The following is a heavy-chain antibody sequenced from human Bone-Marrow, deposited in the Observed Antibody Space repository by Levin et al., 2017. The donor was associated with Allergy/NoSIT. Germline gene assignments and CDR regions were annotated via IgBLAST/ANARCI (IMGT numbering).Heavy chain of an antibody. CDR3: ARDADTNSRYSQFDF. D-gene: IGHD1-1*01. Sequence: GGSLRLSCVASGFTFSYYGMHWVRQAPGKGLEWVAVFWSDGSQRYYADSVRGRLTVSRDDSKNTLYLQINGLRTDDTAGYYCARDADTNSRYSQFDFWGQGTLVTVPS. V-gene: IGHV3-33*01. J-gene: IGHJ4*02. CDR2: FWSDGSQR. CDR1: GFTFSYYG.